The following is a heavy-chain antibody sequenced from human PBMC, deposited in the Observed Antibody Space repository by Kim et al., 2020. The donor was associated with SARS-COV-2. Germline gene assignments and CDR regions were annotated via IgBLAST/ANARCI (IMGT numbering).Heavy chain of an antibody. CDR3: ASTGTPGYSYGYYYYYMDV. Sequence: VKVSCKASGYTFTGYYMHWVRQAPGQGLEWMGWINPNSGGTNYARKFQGRVTMTRDTSISTAYMELSRLRSDDTAVYYCASTGTPGYSYGYYYYYMDVWGQGTTVTVSS. CDR2: INPNSGGT. D-gene: IGHD5-18*01. V-gene: IGHV1-2*02. J-gene: IGHJ6*03. CDR1: GYTFTGYY.